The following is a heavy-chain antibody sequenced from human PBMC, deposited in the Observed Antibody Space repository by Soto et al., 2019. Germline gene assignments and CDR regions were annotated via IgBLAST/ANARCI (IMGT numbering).Heavy chain of an antibody. D-gene: IGHD5-18*01. V-gene: IGHV4-39*01. Sequence: QLQLQESGPGLVKPSETLSLTCTVSGGSIRSSSYYWGWIRQPPGKGLEWIGSIYYSGSTYYNPSLKSRVTISEDTPKNQSSLKLRAGNAADKAVYECARQHVDTAMVVTDPYYFDYGGQRPLGTVAS. CDR3: ARQHVDTAMVVTDPYYFDY. CDR2: IYYSGST. J-gene: IGHJ4*02. CDR1: GGSIRSSSYY.